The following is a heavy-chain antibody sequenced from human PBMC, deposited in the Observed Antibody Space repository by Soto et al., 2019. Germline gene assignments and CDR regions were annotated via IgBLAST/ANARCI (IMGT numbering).Heavy chain of an antibody. Sequence: ASVKVSCKASGYTFTSYAMHWVRQAPGQRLEWMGWINAGNGNTKYSQKFQGRVTITRDTSASTAYMELSSLRSEDTAVYYCARDWDYYDSSGYHTGLWFDPWGQGTQVTVSS. CDR3: ARDWDYYDSSGYHTGLWFDP. CDR2: INAGNGNT. D-gene: IGHD3-22*01. J-gene: IGHJ5*02. CDR1: GYTFTSYA. V-gene: IGHV1-3*01.